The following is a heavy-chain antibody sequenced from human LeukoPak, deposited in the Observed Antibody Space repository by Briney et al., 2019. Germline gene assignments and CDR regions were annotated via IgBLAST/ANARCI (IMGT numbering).Heavy chain of an antibody. D-gene: IGHD5-18*01. CDR1: GGSISSYY. CDR2: IYYSGST. J-gene: IGHJ4*02. Sequence: SETLSLTCTVSGGSISSYYWSWIRQPPGKGLEWIGYIYYSGSTNYNPSLKSRVTISVDTSKNQFSLKLSSVTAADTAVYYCARGDTARGFDYWGQGTLVTVSS. V-gene: IGHV4-59*01. CDR3: ARGDTARGFDY.